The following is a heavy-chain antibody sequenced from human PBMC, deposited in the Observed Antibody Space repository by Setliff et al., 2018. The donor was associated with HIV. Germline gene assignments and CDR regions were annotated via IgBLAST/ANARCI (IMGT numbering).Heavy chain of an antibody. Sequence: PSETLSLTCSVSSGSISSYYWSWIRQPPGKGLEWIGYIYYSGSTDYNPSLKSRVTISLDKSRSQFSLRLSSVTAADTAVYYCARVSSSSSGDAFDIWGQGTMVTVSS. V-gene: IGHV4-59*12. D-gene: IGHD6-6*01. CDR3: ARVSSSSSGDAFDI. CDR1: SGSISSYY. CDR2: IYYSGST. J-gene: IGHJ3*02.